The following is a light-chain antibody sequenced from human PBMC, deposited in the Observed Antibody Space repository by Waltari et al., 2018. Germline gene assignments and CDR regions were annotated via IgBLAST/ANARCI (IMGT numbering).Light chain of an antibody. CDR1: QSVSSSY. Sequence: EIVLTQSPATLSLSPGERATLSCGASQSVSSSYLAWYQQKPGLAPRLLIHDASSRATGIPDRFSGSGSGTDFTLTISRLEPEDFAVYYCQQYGSSPITFGQGTRLEIK. J-gene: IGKJ5*01. V-gene: IGKV3D-20*01. CDR3: QQYGSSPIT. CDR2: DAS.